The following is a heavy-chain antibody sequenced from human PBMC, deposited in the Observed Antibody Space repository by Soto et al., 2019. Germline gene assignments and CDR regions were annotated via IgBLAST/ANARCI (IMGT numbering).Heavy chain of an antibody. Sequence: QVQLQESGPGLVKPSQSLSLTCTVSGGSISGGGDYWSWVRQHPGKGLEWIGCIYNSGATYYNPSLKGRVTISVDTSKSQFSLRLTSMTAADTAVYYCTRGRAPSISFGGNGMDVWGQGTTVTVSS. CDR3: TRGRAPSISFGGNGMDV. V-gene: IGHV4-31*03. D-gene: IGHD3-16*01. CDR1: GGSISGGGDY. J-gene: IGHJ6*02. CDR2: IYNSGAT.